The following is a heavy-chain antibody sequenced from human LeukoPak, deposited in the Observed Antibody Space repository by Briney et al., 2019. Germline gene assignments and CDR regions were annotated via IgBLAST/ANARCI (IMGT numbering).Heavy chain of an antibody. V-gene: IGHV1-18*01. D-gene: IGHD3-22*01. CDR3: ARVTMIVVVISDAFDI. Sequence: ASVKVSCKASGYTFTSYGISWVRQAPGQGLEWMGWISAYNGNTNYAQKLQGRVTMTTDTSTSTAYMELRSLRSDDTAVYYCARVTMIVVVISDAFDIWGQGTMVTVSS. CDR1: GYTFTSYG. CDR2: ISAYNGNT. J-gene: IGHJ3*02.